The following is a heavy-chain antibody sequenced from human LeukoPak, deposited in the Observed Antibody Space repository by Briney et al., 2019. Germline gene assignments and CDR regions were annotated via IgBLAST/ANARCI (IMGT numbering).Heavy chain of an antibody. CDR2: INPSGGST. Sequence: ASVKVSRKASGYTFTSYYMHWVRQAPGQGLEWMGIINPSGGSTSYAQKFQGRVTMTRDTSTSTVYMELSSLRSEDTAVYYCARSEANYYDSSGYADYWGQGTLVTVSS. CDR1: GYTFTSYY. CDR3: ARSEANYYDSSGYADY. V-gene: IGHV1-46*01. D-gene: IGHD3-22*01. J-gene: IGHJ4*02.